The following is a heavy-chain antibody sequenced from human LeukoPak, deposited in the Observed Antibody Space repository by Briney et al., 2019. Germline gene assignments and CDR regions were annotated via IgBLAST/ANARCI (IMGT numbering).Heavy chain of an antibody. J-gene: IGHJ4*02. D-gene: IGHD3-16*01. Sequence: NPSETLSLTCAVSGGSISSNNWWSWARPPPGKGVEWIGEIFHSGSTNYNPSLKSRVTTSIDTAKNQFSLKLSSVTAAGTAVYYCARIRLSPRVGGGYFDYWGQGTLVTVSS. CDR3: ARIRLSPRVGGGYFDY. CDR2: IFHSGST. CDR1: GGSISSNNW. V-gene: IGHV4-4*02.